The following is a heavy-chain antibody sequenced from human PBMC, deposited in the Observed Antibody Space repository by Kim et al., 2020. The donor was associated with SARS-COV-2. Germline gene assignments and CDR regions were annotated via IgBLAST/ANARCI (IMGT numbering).Heavy chain of an antibody. CDR3: ARAGRRGDAFDI. CDR1: GGSISSYY. J-gene: IGHJ3*02. V-gene: IGHV4-59*01. CDR2: IYYSGST. Sequence: SETLSLTCTVSGGSISSYYWSWIRQPPGKGLEWIGYIYYSGSTNYNPSLKSRVTISVDTSKNQFSLKLSSVTAADTAVYYCARAGRRGDAFDIWGQGTMVTVSS.